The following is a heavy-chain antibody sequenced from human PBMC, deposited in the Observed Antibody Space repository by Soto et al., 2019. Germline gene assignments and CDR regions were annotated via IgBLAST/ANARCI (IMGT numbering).Heavy chain of an antibody. D-gene: IGHD2-15*01. J-gene: IGHJ4*02. Sequence: QVQLVQCGAEVKKPGASVKVSCKTSGYTCTNFALSWVRQAHGQGLEWMGWISAYNGYTNYAQNFQGRVTMTTDTSTSAAYMELRSLRSDDTAVYYCARGWTPIDYWGQGTLVTVSS. CDR2: ISAYNGYT. CDR1: GYTCTNFA. CDR3: ARGWTPIDY. V-gene: IGHV1-18*01.